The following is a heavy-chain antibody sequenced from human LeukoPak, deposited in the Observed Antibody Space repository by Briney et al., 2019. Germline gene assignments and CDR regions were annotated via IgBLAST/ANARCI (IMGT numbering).Heavy chain of an antibody. V-gene: IGHV3-21*06. J-gene: IGHJ4*02. Sequence: GGSLRLSCAASGFTFSTFGMNWVRQAPGKGLEWVSSISGSSSSIYYADSVKGRFTISRDNAKNSLYLQMNSLRAEDTAVYYCARGGYSYDYWGQETLVSVSS. CDR2: ISGSSSSI. D-gene: IGHD5-18*01. CDR3: ARGGYSYDY. CDR1: GFTFSTFG.